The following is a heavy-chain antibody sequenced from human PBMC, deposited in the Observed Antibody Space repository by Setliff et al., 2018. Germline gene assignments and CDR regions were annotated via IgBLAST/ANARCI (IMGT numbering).Heavy chain of an antibody. Sequence: SVKVSCKASGYTFTSYAFHWVRQAPGQRLEWMGWINAGNGNTEYSQKFQDRVSITRDTSASTAYMELSSLRSEDTAVYYCAREDRAASSYYYYYYGMDVWGQGTTVTVSS. CDR2: INAGNGNT. CDR3: AREDRAASSYYYYYYGMDV. CDR1: GYTFTSYA. V-gene: IGHV1-3*01. J-gene: IGHJ6*02. D-gene: IGHD6-13*01.